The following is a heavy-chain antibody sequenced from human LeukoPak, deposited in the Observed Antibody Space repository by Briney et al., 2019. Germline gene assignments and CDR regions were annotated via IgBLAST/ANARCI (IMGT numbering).Heavy chain of an antibody. CDR1: GGSFSSYY. V-gene: IGHV4-59*01. CDR3: ASLSLGELSFDY. D-gene: IGHD3-16*02. Sequence: SETLSLTCAVYGGSFSSYYWSWIRQPPGKGLEWIGYTYYSGSINYNPSLKSRVTISVDRSKNQFSLKLSSVTAADTAVYYCASLSLGELSFDYWGQGTLVTVSS. CDR2: TYYSGSI. J-gene: IGHJ4*02.